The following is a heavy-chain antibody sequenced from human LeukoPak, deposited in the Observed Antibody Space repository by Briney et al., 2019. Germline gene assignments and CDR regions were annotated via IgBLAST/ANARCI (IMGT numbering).Heavy chain of an antibody. CDR3: ARGAWATRLGS. D-gene: IGHD2-15*01. CDR2: INHSGST. Sequence: SETLSLTCAVYGGSFSGYYWSWIRQPPEKGLEWIGEINHSGSTEYNPSLKSRVTISMVPSKQQFSLSLTSVTAADTAVYYCARGAWATRLGSWGLGTPVIVSS. V-gene: IGHV4-34*01. CDR1: GGSFSGYY. J-gene: IGHJ4*02.